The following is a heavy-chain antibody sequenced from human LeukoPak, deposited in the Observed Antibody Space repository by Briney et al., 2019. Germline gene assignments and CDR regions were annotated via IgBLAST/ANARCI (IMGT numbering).Heavy chain of an antibody. V-gene: IGHV3-23*01. CDR3: AKGTGYGSSWYNDY. CDR1: GFTFSSYA. J-gene: IGHJ4*02. Sequence: GGSLRLSCAASGFTFSSYAMSWVRQAPGKGLEWVSTISGSGGTTYCADSVKGRFTISRDNSKNTLYLQMNSLRAEDTAVYYCAKGTGYGSSWYNDYWGQGTLVTVSS. D-gene: IGHD6-13*01. CDR2: ISGSGGTT.